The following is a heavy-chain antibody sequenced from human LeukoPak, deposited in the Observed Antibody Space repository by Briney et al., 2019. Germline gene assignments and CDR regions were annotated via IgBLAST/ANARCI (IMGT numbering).Heavy chain of an antibody. CDR2: LTGSGGST. Sequence: PGGSLRLSCAASGFTFNTYAMAWVRQAPGKGLEWVSTLTGSGGSTYYADSVKGRFTISRDNSKNTLYLQMNSLRAEDTAVFYCARESNILINFDYWGQGTLVTVSS. CDR1: GFTFNTYA. CDR3: ARESNILINFDY. D-gene: IGHD3-9*01. J-gene: IGHJ4*02. V-gene: IGHV3-23*01.